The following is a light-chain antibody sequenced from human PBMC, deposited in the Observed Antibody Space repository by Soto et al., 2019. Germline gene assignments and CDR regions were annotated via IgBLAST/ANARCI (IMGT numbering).Light chain of an antibody. CDR2: DAS. CDR3: QQRSNWPPLFT. CDR1: QSVSSY. V-gene: IGKV3-11*01. J-gene: IGKJ3*01. Sequence: EIVLTQSPATLSLSPGERATLSCRASQSVSSYLAWYQQKPGQAPRLLIYDASIRATGIPARFSGSGSGTEFTLTISSREHEDFAVYYCQQRSNWPPLFTFGPGTKVDIK.